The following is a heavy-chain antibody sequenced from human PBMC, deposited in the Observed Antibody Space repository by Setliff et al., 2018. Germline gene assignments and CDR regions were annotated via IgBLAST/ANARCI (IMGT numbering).Heavy chain of an antibody. CDR3: AKDSPPRSITMIVVGPLDY. Sequence: PSETLSLTCAVSGYSISSGYYWGWIRQPPGKGLEWIGSIYHSGSTYYNPSLKSRVTISVDNSKNTLYLQMNSLRAEDTAVYYCAKDSPPRSITMIVVGPLDYWGQGTLVTVYS. CDR2: IYHSGST. D-gene: IGHD3-22*01. V-gene: IGHV4-38-2*02. J-gene: IGHJ4*02. CDR1: GYSISSGYY.